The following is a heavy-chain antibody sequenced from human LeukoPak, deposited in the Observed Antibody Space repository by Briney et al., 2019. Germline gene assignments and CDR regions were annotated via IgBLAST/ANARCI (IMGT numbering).Heavy chain of an antibody. J-gene: IGHJ4*02. CDR1: GFTFSSYA. Sequence: GGSLRLSCAASGFTFSSYALSWVRQAPGKGLEWVSAISGSGGSTYYADSVKGRFTISRDNSKNTLYLQMNSLGAEDTAVYYCAKDLSIAVSTVDYWGQGTLVTVSS. V-gene: IGHV3-23*01. D-gene: IGHD6-6*01. CDR2: ISGSGGST. CDR3: AKDLSIAVSTVDY.